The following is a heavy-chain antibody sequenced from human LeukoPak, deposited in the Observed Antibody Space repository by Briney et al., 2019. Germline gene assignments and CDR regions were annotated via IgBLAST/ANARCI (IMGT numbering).Heavy chain of an antibody. CDR3: ATYDYYYYYMDV. Sequence: SETLSLTCTVPGGSISSYYWSWIRQPPGKGLEWIGYIYTSGSTNYNPSLKSRVTISVDTSKNQFSLKLSSVTAADTAVYYCATYDYYYYYMDVWGKGTTVTVSS. V-gene: IGHV4-4*09. CDR1: GGSISSYY. J-gene: IGHJ6*03. CDR2: IYTSGST. D-gene: IGHD3-16*01.